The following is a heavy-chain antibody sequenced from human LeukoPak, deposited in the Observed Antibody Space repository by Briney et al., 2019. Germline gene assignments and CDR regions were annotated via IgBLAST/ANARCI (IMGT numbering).Heavy chain of an antibody. V-gene: IGHV1-2*02. D-gene: IGHD2/OR15-2a*01. CDR1: GCTFTSYA. Sequence: ASVKVSCKASGCTFTSYAMHWVRQAPGQGLEWMGWINPYNGDTNYAQKFRGRVTMTRDTSISTAYMEVSSLRSDDTAVYYCARTRGSHISMAYLDYWGQGTLVTVSS. CDR2: INPYNGDT. CDR3: ARTRGSHISMAYLDY. J-gene: IGHJ4*02.